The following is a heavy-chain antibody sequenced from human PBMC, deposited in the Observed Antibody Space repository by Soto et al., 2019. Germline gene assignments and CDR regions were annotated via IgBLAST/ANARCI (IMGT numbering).Heavy chain of an antibody. Sequence: ASVKVSCKASGYTFTSYGISWVRQAPGQGLEWMGWISAYNGNTNYAQKLQGRVTMTTDTSTSTAYMELRSLRSDDTAVYYCASVVNYGIVTGVGDFDYWSQGTLVTGSA. CDR1: GYTFTSYG. V-gene: IGHV1-18*01. D-gene: IGHD3-9*01. J-gene: IGHJ4*02. CDR2: ISAYNGNT. CDR3: ASVVNYGIVTGVGDFDY.